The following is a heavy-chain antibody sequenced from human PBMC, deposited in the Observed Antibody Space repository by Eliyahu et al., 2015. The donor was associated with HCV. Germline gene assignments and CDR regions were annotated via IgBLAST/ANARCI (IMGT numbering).Heavy chain of an antibody. CDR3: ARDQYDFWSGYYSPTLDS. CDR1: GFTFSGYW. D-gene: IGHD3-3*01. CDR2: INSDGSST. Sequence: EVQLVESGGGFVQPGGSLRLSCAASGFTFSGYWMHWVRQAPGKGLVWVSRINSDGSSTTYVDSVKGRFTISRDNAKNTLYLQMNSLRAEDTAVYYCARDQYDFWSGYYSPTLDSWGQGTLVTVSS. V-gene: IGHV3-74*01. J-gene: IGHJ4*02.